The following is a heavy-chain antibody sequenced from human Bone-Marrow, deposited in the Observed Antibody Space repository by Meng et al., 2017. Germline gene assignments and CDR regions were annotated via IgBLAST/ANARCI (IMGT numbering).Heavy chain of an antibody. Sequence: GGSLRLCCSASGFTFSSYEMNWVCLAPGKGLEWVSYIGSSGKTIYYADSVEGRFTISRDNAKNSLYLQMNSLTDEDTAMYYCASYRPDPDSGTYYNDAFDVWGQGTLVTVSS. CDR2: IGSSGKTI. CDR3: ASYRPDPDSGTYYNDAFDV. V-gene: IGHV3-48*03. J-gene: IGHJ3*01. CDR1: GFTFSSYE. D-gene: IGHD1-7*01.